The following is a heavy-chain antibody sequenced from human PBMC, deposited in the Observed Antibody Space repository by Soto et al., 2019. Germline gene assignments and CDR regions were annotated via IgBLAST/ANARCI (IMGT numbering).Heavy chain of an antibody. CDR1: GGTFSSYA. Sequence: QVQLVQSGAEVKKPGSSVKVSCKASGGTFSSYAISWVRQAPGQGLEWMGGIIPIFGTANYAQQFQGRVTVTADESTSTADMELSSLRSEDTAVYYCARDLVGGSLRYFDYWGQGTLVTVSS. CDR3: ARDLVGGSLRYFDY. D-gene: IGHD3-16*01. J-gene: IGHJ4*02. CDR2: IIPIFGTA. V-gene: IGHV1-69*01.